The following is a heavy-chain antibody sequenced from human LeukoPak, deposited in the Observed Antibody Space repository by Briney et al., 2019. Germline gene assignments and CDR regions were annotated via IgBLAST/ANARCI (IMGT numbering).Heavy chain of an antibody. CDR2: ISDSGGST. Sequence: GGSLRLSCAASGFTFSSYAMSWVRQAPGKGLEWVSGISDSGGSTYSADSVKGRFTISRDNSKNTLYLQMNSLRAEDTAVYYCAKCISYGGNSGPDYWGQGTLVTVSS. CDR1: GFTFSSYA. V-gene: IGHV3-23*01. CDR3: AKCISYGGNSGPDY. J-gene: IGHJ4*02. D-gene: IGHD4-23*01.